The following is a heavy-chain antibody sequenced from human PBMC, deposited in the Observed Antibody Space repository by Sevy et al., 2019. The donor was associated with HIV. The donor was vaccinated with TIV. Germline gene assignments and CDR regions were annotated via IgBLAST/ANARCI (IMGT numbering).Heavy chain of an antibody. CDR2: IKQDGSDK. CDR3: ASPGTKGFDP. V-gene: IGHV3-7*03. Sequence: GGSLRLSCAASGFTFSSYWMSWVRQAPGKGLEWVASIKQDGSDKYYVYSVKGRFTISRDNAKNSLYLQMNSLRVEDTAVYYCASPGTKGFDPWGQGTLVTVSS. D-gene: IGHD2-8*01. J-gene: IGHJ5*02. CDR1: GFTFSSYW.